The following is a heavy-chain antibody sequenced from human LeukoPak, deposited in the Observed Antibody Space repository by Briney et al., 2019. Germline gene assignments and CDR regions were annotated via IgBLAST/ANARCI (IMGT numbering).Heavy chain of an antibody. V-gene: IGHV3-73*01. J-gene: IGHJ4*02. CDR3: AKDRSIASPWIYYFDY. D-gene: IGHD6-6*01. CDR1: GFTFSGSA. Sequence: PGGSLRLSCAASGFTFSGSAMHWVRQASGKGLEWVGRIRSKANSYATAYAASVKGRFTISRDNSKNTLYLQMNSLRAEDTAVYYCAKDRSIASPWIYYFDYWGQGTLVTVSS. CDR2: IRSKANSYAT.